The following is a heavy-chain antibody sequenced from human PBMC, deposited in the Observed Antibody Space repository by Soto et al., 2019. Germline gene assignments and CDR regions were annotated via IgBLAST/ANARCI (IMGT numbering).Heavy chain of an antibody. J-gene: IGHJ5*02. Sequence: SETLSLTCSVSGGSIGSSSYYFGWIHHPPGKGLEWIGSLYYTGTTYYNSSLKSRVTISADKSQNQFSLRLSSVTAADTAVYYCGAYCSSTSCYDWFEHWGKGTMVIVSA. CDR2: LYYTGTT. CDR1: GGSIGSSSYY. V-gene: IGHV4-39*01. D-gene: IGHD2-2*01. CDR3: GAYCSSTSCYDWFEH.